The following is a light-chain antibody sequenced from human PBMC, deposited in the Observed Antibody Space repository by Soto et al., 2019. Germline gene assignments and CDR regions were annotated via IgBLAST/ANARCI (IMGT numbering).Light chain of an antibody. J-gene: IGKJ4*01. Sequence: DIQMTQSPLSLSASVGDRVTITCQASQDISIYVNWYQQRPGKAPKLLIYDASILETGVPRRFSRSGSGTHFSLSVSGLQPEDVATYYCQQYLSLPPLTFGGGTRVDIK. CDR3: QQYLSLPPLT. CDR1: QDISIY. V-gene: IGKV1-33*01. CDR2: DAS.